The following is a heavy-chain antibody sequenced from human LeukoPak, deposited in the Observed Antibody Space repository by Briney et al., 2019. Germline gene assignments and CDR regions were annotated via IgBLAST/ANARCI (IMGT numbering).Heavy chain of an antibody. CDR2: ISSSSSTI. Sequence: PSGSLTLSCAASGVTFSSYSMNWVRQAPGKGLEWVSYISSSSSTIYYADSVKCRYTIYRDNAKNSLYLKMNSQRQEDTAVDYCARVQHRPTVVTPRYYYYGMDVWGQGTTVTVSS. CDR1: GVTFSSYS. CDR3: ARVQHRPTVVTPRYYYYGMDV. J-gene: IGHJ6*02. D-gene: IGHD4-23*01. V-gene: IGHV3-48*02.